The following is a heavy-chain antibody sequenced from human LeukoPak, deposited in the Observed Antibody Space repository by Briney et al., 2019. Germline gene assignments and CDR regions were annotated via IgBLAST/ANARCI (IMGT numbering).Heavy chain of an antibody. CDR2: IYNSGNT. J-gene: IGHJ4*02. V-gene: IGHV4-39*01. D-gene: IGHD5-18*01. CDR3: ARTWIPVPFDY. Sequence: SETLSLACIVSGGSISSSSYYWGWIRQPPGKGLEWIGSIYNSGNTYYNPSLKSRVTISVDTSKTQFSLKLSSVTAADTAAYYCARTWIPVPFDYWGQGTLVTVSS. CDR1: GGSISSSSYY.